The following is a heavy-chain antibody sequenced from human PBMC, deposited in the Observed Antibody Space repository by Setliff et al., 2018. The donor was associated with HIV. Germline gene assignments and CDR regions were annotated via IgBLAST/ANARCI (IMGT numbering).Heavy chain of an antibody. V-gene: IGHV4-61*02. CDR3: ARVSGATNAFDI. CDR2: IYTTGST. CDR1: GGSISSGSYY. D-gene: IGHD1-26*01. Sequence: SETLSLTCTVSGGSISSGSYYWNWIRQPAGKGLEWIGRIYTTGSTNYNPSLKSRVTISVDTSKNQFSLKLSSVTAADTAVYYCARVSGATNAFDIWGQGTMVTVS. J-gene: IGHJ3*02.